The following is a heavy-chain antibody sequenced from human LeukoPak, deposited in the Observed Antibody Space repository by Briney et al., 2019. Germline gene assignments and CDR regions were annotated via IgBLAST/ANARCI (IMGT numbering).Heavy chain of an antibody. J-gene: IGHJ4*02. CDR3: ARVLAAAGNGGDFDY. CDR1: GYTFTSYY. V-gene: IGHV1-46*01. Sequence: GASVKVSCKASGYTFTSYYMHWVRQAPGQGLEWMGIINPSGGSTSYAQKFQGRVTMTRDTSTSTVYMELSSLGSEDTAVYYCARVLAAAGNGGDFDYWGQGTLVTVSS. D-gene: IGHD6-13*01. CDR2: INPSGGST.